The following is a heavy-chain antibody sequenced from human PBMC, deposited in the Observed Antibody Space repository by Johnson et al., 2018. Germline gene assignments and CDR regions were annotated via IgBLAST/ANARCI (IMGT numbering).Heavy chain of an antibody. V-gene: IGHV1-46*01. Sequence: QVQLVQSGAGVKKPGASVKVSCKASGYTFTNYYVHWVRQAPGQGLEWMGIINPSGGSTSYAQKFQGRVTMTRDTSTSTVYMELSSLRSEDTAVYYCARECRVVKEDYYYMDVWGKGTTVTVSS. CDR1: GYTFTNYY. CDR2: INPSGGST. J-gene: IGHJ6*03. D-gene: IGHD4-23*01. CDR3: ARECRVVKEDYYYMDV.